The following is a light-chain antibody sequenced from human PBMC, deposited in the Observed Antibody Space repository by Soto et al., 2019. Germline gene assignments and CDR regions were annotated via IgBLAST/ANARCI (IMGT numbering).Light chain of an antibody. V-gene: IGLV1-40*01. CDR1: SSNIGAGYD. CDR2: GNS. Sequence: QSVLTQPPSVSGAPGQRVTISCTGSSSNIGAGYDVHWYQQFPGTAPKLLIFGNSDRPSGVPDRFSGSKSGTSASLAITGLQAEDEADYFCQSYDSCLSTYGLGTGTKVTVL. CDR3: QSYDSCLSTYG. J-gene: IGLJ1*01.